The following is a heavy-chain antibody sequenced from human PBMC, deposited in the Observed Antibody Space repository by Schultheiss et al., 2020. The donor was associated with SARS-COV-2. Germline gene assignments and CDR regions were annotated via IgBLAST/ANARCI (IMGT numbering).Heavy chain of an antibody. D-gene: IGHD1-26*01. J-gene: IGHJ5*02. CDR1: GYTLTELS. Sequence: ASVKVSCKVSGYTLTELSMHWVRQAPGKGLEWMGIINPSGGSTSYAQKFQGRVTMTRDTSTSTVYMELSSLRSEDTAVYYCARAPLNSDWFDPWGQGTLVTVSS. V-gene: IGHV1-46*01. CDR2: INPSGGST. CDR3: ARAPLNSDWFDP.